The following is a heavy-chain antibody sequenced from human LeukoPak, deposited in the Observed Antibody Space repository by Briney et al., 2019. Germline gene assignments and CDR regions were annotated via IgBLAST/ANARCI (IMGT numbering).Heavy chain of an antibody. CDR2: ISSDGSIK. D-gene: IGHD3-3*01. CDR1: KLTFSHYG. Sequence: GGSLRLSCTASKLTFSHYGMQWVRQAPGKGLEWVAVISSDGSIKVYADSVKGRFTLSRDNSINTVGLQMNSLRAEDTAVYYCVKEYHSRGFGAYFDYWGQGTLVTVSS. V-gene: IGHV3-30*18. J-gene: IGHJ4*02. CDR3: VKEYHSRGFGAYFDY.